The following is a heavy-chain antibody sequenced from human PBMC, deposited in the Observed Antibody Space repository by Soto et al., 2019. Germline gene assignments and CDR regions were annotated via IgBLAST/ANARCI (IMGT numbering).Heavy chain of an antibody. CDR1: GYTLTSYD. V-gene: IGHV1-8*01. CDR2: MNPNSGNT. J-gene: IGHJ4*02. Sequence: ASVKVSCKASGYTLTSYDVSWVRQATGQGLEWMGWMNPNSGNTDYAQKFQGRVTMTGNTSITTAYMELSSLRSEDTAVYYCVRGRVMITFGVVIVIDYWGQGSHVTVS. CDR3: VRGRVMITFGVVIVIDY. D-gene: IGHD3-16*02.